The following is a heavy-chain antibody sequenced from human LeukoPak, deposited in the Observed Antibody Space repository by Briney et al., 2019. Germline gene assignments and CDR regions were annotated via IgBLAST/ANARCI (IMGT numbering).Heavy chain of an antibody. Sequence: GGSLRLSCAASGFTFSSYSMNWVRQAPGKGLEWVSYISYTGTYIYYADSVKGRFTISRDNAQNSLYLQMNSLRAEDTALYYCAKDIGHIVGATGSWGQGTLVTVSS. CDR2: ISYTGTYI. V-gene: IGHV3-21*05. CDR3: AKDIGHIVGATGS. J-gene: IGHJ5*02. D-gene: IGHD1-26*01. CDR1: GFTFSSYS.